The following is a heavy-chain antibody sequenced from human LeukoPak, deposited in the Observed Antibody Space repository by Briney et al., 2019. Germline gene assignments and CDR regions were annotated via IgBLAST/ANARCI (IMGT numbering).Heavy chain of an antibody. CDR1: GYSFTGYY. V-gene: IGHV1-2*02. D-gene: IGHD1-26*01. J-gene: IGHJ4*02. Sequence: GASVKVSCKTPGYSFTGYYMHWVRQAPGQGLEWMGWINPNSGDTNSARKFQGRVTMTRDTSISTAYVELSRLRSDDTAVYHCARVLSGTYFTGLSHWGQGTLVTVSS. CDR2: INPNSGDT. CDR3: ARVLSGTYFTGLSH.